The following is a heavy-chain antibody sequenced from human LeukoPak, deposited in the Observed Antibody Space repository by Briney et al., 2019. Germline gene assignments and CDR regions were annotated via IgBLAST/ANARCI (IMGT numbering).Heavy chain of an antibody. CDR1: GFTFSSYA. D-gene: IGHD3-10*01. CDR2: ISGSGGST. Sequence: GGSLRLSCAASGFTFSSYAMSWVRQAPGKGLEWVSTISGSGGSTYYADSVKGRFTISRDNSESTLYLQMNSLRAEDTAVYYCAKLGAYGSGSQPFDYWGQGTLVTVSS. V-gene: IGHV3-23*01. CDR3: AKLGAYGSGSQPFDY. J-gene: IGHJ4*02.